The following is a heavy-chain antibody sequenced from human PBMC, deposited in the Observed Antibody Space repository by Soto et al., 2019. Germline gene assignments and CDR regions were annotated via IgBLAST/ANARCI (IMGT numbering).Heavy chain of an antibody. CDR3: AIDKGERVAYGMDV. CDR2: INEDGTT. CDR1: GFTVSSSE. V-gene: IGHV3-48*03. Sequence: EVQLVESGGGLVQPGGSLRLSCTASGFTVSSSEMNWVRQAPGKGLAWVSYINEDGTTFYADSVRGRFTISRDSAENSLFLQMTSLRAGDTAVYYCAIDKGERVAYGMDVWGQGTTVTVSS. J-gene: IGHJ6*02. D-gene: IGHD3-16*01.